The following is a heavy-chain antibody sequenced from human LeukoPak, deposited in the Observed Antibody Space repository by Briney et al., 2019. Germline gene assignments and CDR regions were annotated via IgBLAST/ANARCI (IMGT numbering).Heavy chain of an antibody. CDR1: GYTFTGYF. CDR3: ARDISSGWPQGSFDY. D-gene: IGHD6-19*01. CDR2: INPNSGGT. V-gene: IGHV1-2*02. J-gene: IGHJ4*02. Sequence: ASLKVSCKASGYTFTGYFVHWLRQAPGRGLERVGWINPNSGGTNSARNFQGRVTMTRERSISTAYMELSRLGSDDSAVYYCARDISSGWPQGSFDYWGRGTLVTVSS.